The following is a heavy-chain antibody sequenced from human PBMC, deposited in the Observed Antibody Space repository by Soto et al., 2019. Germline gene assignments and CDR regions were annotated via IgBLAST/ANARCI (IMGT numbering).Heavy chain of an antibody. D-gene: IGHD3-10*01. CDR3: ARLNFASEDY. Sequence: QVQLVQSGAEVKKPGASVKVSCKTSGYTFTSYGISWVRQAPGQGLEWMGWISAYSGDTVYAQKLQGRVTVTTDPSTSTAYMELRSLRSHDTAVYYCARLNFASEDYWGQGTLVTVSS. V-gene: IGHV1-18*04. J-gene: IGHJ4*02. CDR1: GYTFTSYG. CDR2: ISAYSGDT.